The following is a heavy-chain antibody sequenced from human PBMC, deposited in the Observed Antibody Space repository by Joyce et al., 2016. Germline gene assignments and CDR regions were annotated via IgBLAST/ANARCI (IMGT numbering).Heavy chain of an antibody. CDR2: LFPNDEK. Sequence: QVTLKESGPVLVKPTETLTLTCSVSGFSLSNPRMGVSWSRQPPGKVLEWLAHLFPNDEKSYTTSLKTRLTISKDISKNQVVLTMTDMDPVDTATYHCARIMSDNWDHQHYYYGFDVWGQGTTVIVSS. CDR3: ARIMSDNWDHQHYYYGFDV. J-gene: IGHJ6*02. V-gene: IGHV2-26*01. D-gene: IGHD1-14*01. CDR1: GFSLSNPRMG.